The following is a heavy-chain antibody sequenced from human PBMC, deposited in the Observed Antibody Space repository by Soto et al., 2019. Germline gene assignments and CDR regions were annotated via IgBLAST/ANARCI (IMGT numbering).Heavy chain of an antibody. CDR2: IYYSVST. CDR3: ASLTMVLGVIISRSYYFDY. Sequence: SETLSLTCTVSGGSISSGGYYWSWIRHHPGKGLEWIGYIYYSVSTYYNPSLKSRVTISGDTSKNQFALKLSSVTAADTAVYYCASLTMVLGVIISRSYYFDYWGQGTLVTVSS. J-gene: IGHJ4*02. CDR1: GGSISSGGYY. V-gene: IGHV4-31*03. D-gene: IGHD3-10*01.